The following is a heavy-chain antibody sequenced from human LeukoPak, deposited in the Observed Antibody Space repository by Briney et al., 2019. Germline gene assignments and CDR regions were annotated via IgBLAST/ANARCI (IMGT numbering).Heavy chain of an antibody. CDR2: INHSGST. Sequence: SETLSLTCAVYGGSFSGYYWSWIRQPPGKGLEWIGEINHSGSTNYTPSFQSRVTVSVDTSKNQFSLRLRSVTAADTAFYYCARDSNRYGSGSYFLLDYWGQGILVTVSS. D-gene: IGHD3-10*01. CDR3: ARDSNRYGSGSYFLLDY. V-gene: IGHV4-34*01. CDR1: GGSFSGYY. J-gene: IGHJ4*02.